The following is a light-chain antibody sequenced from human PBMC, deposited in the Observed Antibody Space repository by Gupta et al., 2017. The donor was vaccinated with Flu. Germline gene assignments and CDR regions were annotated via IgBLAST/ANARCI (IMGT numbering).Light chain of an antibody. CDR1: QSVSSY. Sequence: EIVLTQSPANLSLSPGERSTLSCRDSQSVSSYLAWYQQKPGQAPRLIIYDASNRASGIPGRFSGRGDQTDFTLTSSIRENEDFAGYYVQYRITLVTFGGGTNLEIK. J-gene: IGKJ4*01. V-gene: IGKV3-11*01. CDR2: DAS. CDR3: QYRITLVT.